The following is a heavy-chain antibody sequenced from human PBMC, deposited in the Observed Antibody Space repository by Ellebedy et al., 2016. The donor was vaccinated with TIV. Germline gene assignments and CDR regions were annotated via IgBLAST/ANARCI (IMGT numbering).Heavy chain of an antibody. D-gene: IGHD5-24*01. Sequence: MPSETLSLTCTVSGGSFSPYYWNWIRPPPGKGLEWIGYIYYRGNTNYNPSLKSRVTVSVATSKNQISLKLSSVTAADTAVYYCARDLMASGWFDPWGQGTLVTVSS. J-gene: IGHJ5*02. V-gene: IGHV4-59*01. CDR1: GGSFSPYY. CDR3: ARDLMASGWFDP. CDR2: IYYRGNT.